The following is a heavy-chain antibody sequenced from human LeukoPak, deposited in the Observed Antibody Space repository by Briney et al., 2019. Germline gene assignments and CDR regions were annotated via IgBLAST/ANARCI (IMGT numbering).Heavy chain of an antibody. CDR3: ARHYDFWSGYPPYYFDY. D-gene: IGHD3-3*01. J-gene: IGHJ4*02. CDR2: IYYSGST. Sequence: PSETLSLTCTVSGGSISSSSYYWGWIRQPPGKGLEWIGSIYYSGSTYYNPSLKSRVTISVDTSKNQFSLKLSSVTAADTAVYYCARHYDFWSGYPPYYFDYWGQGTLVTVSS. V-gene: IGHV4-39*01. CDR1: GGSISSSSYY.